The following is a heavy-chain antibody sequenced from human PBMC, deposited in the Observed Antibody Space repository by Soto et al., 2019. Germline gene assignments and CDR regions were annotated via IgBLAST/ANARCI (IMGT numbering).Heavy chain of an antibody. J-gene: IGHJ6*02. CDR2: ISSSGDAT. D-gene: IGHD3-16*01. CDR1: GFSFSTYS. Sequence: EVQLVESGGGLVKPGGSLRLSCAASGFSFSTYSMTWVRQAPGRGLEWVSSISSSGDATFYADSLKGRLTISRDNAKSSLFLQMNSLRGEDTAVYYCARPTSVSLLWGHGVDVWGQGTTVTVS. V-gene: IGHV3-21*02. CDR3: ARPTSVSLLWGHGVDV.